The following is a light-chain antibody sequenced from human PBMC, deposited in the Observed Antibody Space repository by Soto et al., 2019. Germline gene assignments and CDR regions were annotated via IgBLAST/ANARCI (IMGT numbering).Light chain of an antibody. CDR2: GAS. CDR3: QHYNSYSEA. J-gene: IGKJ1*01. CDR1: QSINTN. Sequence: EIVMTQSPATLSVSPGERATLSCRASQSINTNLAWFQQKPGRAPRLLIFGASTRATDIPARFSGSGSGTEFTLTISSLQPDDFATYYCQHYNSYSEAFGQGTKVDIK. V-gene: IGKV3-15*01.